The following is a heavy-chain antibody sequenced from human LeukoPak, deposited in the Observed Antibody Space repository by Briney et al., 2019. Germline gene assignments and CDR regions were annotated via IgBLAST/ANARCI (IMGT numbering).Heavy chain of an antibody. CDR1: GYTLTELS. CDR3: ARAPEGRYCRSTSCYYWFDP. Sequence: ASVKVSCKVSGYTLTELSMHWVRQAPGKGLEWMGGFDPEDGETIYAQKFQGRVTMTEDTSTDTAYMELRSLRSDDTAVYYCARAPEGRYCRSTSCYYWFDPWGQGTLVTVSS. J-gene: IGHJ5*02. V-gene: IGHV1-24*01. D-gene: IGHD2-2*01. CDR2: FDPEDGET.